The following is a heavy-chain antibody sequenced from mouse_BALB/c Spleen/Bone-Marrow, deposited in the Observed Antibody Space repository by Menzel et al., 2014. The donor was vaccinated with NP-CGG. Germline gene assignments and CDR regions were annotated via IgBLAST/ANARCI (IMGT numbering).Heavy chain of an antibody. CDR2: INPRNGDT. D-gene: IGHD2-4*01. CDR1: NYSFTEYF. Sequence: EVQLQQSGPELVKPGASVKISCKASNYSFTEYFMNWVKQSHGKSLEWIGRINPRNGDTFYNQKFKDKATLTVDRSSSTAHMELLSLTSDDSAVYYCGRVDLPTMIITYWGQGTLVTVSA. J-gene: IGHJ3*01. CDR3: GRVDLPTMIITY. V-gene: IGHV1-37*01.